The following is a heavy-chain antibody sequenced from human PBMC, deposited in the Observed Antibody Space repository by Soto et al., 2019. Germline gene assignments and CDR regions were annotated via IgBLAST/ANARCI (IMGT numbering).Heavy chain of an antibody. Sequence: SETLSLTCTVSGVSINNYYWTWIRQPPGKRLEWIGAIYYTGSTTYNPSLRSRVTFSVDTSKNQFSLSLTSVTAADTAVYFCATVVAGGRLDYWGQGTLVTVSS. J-gene: IGHJ4*02. V-gene: IGHV4-59*01. CDR2: IYYTGST. D-gene: IGHD6-19*01. CDR3: ATVVAGGRLDY. CDR1: GVSINNYY.